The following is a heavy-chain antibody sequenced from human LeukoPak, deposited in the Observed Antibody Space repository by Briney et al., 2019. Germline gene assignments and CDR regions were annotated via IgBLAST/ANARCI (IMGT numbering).Heavy chain of an antibody. V-gene: IGHV3-48*03. J-gene: IGHJ4*02. CDR2: ISANSNTI. CDR3: ARSDY. CDR1: AFTFSGYE. Sequence: GGSLRLSCAASAFTFSGYEMNWVRQAPGKGLEWLSYISANSNTIYHADSVKGRFTISRDNAKNSLYLQMNSLRAEDTAVYYCARSDYWGRGTLVTVSS.